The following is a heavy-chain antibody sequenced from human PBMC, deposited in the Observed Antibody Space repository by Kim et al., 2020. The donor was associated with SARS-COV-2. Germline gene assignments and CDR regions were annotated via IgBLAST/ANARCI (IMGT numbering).Heavy chain of an antibody. J-gene: IGHJ6*02. D-gene: IGHD6-13*01. Sequence: GGSLRLSCTASGFTFGDYAMSWVRQAPGKGLEWVGFIRSKAYGGTTEYAASVKGRFTISRDDSKSIAYLQMNSLKTEDTAVYYCTRHGFTAAAAYYYYYGMDVWGQGTTVPVPS. CDR3: TRHGFTAAAAYYYYYGMDV. V-gene: IGHV3-49*04. CDR1: GFTFGDYA. CDR2: IRSKAYGGTT.